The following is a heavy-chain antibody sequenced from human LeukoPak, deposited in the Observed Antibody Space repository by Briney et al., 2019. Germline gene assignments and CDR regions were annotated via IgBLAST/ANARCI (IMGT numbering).Heavy chain of an antibody. CDR3: ARHYGP. CDR1: GGSISGSSYY. V-gene: IGHV4-39*01. CDR2: IYYSGST. D-gene: IGHD3-10*01. Sequence: SETLSLTCTVSGGSISGSSYYWGWIRQPPGKGLEWIGSIYYSGSTYYNPSLKSRVTISVDTSKNQFSLRLNSVTATDTAAYYCARHYGPWGQGTLVTVSS. J-gene: IGHJ4*02.